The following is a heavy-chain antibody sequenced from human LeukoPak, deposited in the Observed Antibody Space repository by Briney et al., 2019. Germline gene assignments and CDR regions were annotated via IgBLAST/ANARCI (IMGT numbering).Heavy chain of an antibody. J-gene: IGHJ4*02. D-gene: IGHD3-10*01. CDR1: GYTLTELS. Sequence: ASVKVSCKVSGYTLTELSMHWVRQAPGKGLEWMGGFDPEDGETIYAQKFQGRVTMTEDTSTDTAYMELSSLRSEDTAVYYCATAAVLGITMVRENKGFDYWGQGTLVTVSS. CDR2: FDPEDGET. V-gene: IGHV1-24*01. CDR3: ATAAVLGITMVRENKGFDY.